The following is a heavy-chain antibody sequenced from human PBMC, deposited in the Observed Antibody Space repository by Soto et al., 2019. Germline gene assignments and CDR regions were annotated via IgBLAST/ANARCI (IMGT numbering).Heavy chain of an antibody. J-gene: IGHJ5*02. CDR2: IFHSGTT. V-gene: IGHV4-30-4*01. Sequence: LSLTCSVSGDSISSADYFWTWIRQSPGKGLEWMGYIFHSGTTNYNPSLKSRVTISVDTSKNQFSLKLSSVTAADTAVYYCARGLAGRLNWFDPWGQGTLVTVSS. CDR3: ARGLAGRLNWFDP. D-gene: IGHD6-19*01. CDR1: GDSISSADYF.